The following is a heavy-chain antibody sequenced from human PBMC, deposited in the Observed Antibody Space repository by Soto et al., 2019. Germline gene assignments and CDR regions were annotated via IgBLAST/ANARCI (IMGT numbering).Heavy chain of an antibody. D-gene: IGHD3-9*01. V-gene: IGHV3-30-3*01. Sequence: QVQLVESGGGVVQPGRSLRLSCAASGFTFSSYAMHWVRQAPGKGLEWVAVISYDGSNKYYADSVKGRFTISRDNSKNTLYLQMNSMRAEDTAVYYCAREPRPTLRYFVWLLGYFDYWGQGTLVTVSS. CDR2: ISYDGSNK. J-gene: IGHJ4*02. CDR3: AREPRPTLRYFVWLLGYFDY. CDR1: GFTFSSYA.